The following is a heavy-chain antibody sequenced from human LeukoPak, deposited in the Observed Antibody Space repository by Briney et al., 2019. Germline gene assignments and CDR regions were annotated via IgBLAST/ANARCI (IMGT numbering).Heavy chain of an antibody. J-gene: IGHJ5*02. V-gene: IGHV4-59*11. D-gene: IGHD2-15*01. CDR2: IYYSGST. CDR1: GGSISSHY. Sequence: PSETLSLTCTVSGGSISSHYWSWIRQPPGKGLEWIGYIYYSGSTNYNPSLKSRVTISVDTSKNQFSLKLSSVTAADTAVYYCARATYCSGGSCYSQVWFDPWGQGTLVTVSS. CDR3: ARATYCSGGSCYSQVWFDP.